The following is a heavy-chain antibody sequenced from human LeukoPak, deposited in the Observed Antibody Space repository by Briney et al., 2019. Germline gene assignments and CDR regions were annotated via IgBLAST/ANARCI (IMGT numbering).Heavy chain of an antibody. D-gene: IGHD3-10*01. CDR1: GFTFSSYA. Sequence: GGSLRLSCAASGFTFSSYAMSWVRQAPGKGLECFSAISGSGGSTYYADSVKGRFTISRDNSKNTLYLQMNSLRAEDTAVYYCAKDHGFGESGYWGQGTLVTVSS. V-gene: IGHV3-23*01. J-gene: IGHJ4*02. CDR2: ISGSGGST. CDR3: AKDHGFGESGY.